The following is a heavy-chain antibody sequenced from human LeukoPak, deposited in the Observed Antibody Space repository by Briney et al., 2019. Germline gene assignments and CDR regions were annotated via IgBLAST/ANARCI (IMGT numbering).Heavy chain of an antibody. D-gene: IGHD3-22*01. J-gene: IGHJ5*02. CDR3: ARDQDNGYYIGGFDP. V-gene: IGHV1-2*02. CDR1: GYTFSGYY. Sequence: GASVKVSCKASGYTFSGYYMHWVRQAPGQGPEWMGWINPNNGGTKLAQKFQGRVTMTTDTSINTAYMELSKLTSDDTAIYYCARDQDNGYYIGGFDPWGQGTLVTVSS. CDR2: INPNNGGT.